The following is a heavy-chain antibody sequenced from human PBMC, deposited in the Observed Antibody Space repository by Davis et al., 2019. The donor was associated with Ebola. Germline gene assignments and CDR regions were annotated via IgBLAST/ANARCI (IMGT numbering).Heavy chain of an antibody. CDR1: GYSFTSYW. Sequence: KVSCKGSGYSFTSYWVGWVRQMPGKGLEWMGIIYPGDSDTRYSPSFQGQVTISADKSISTAYLQWGSLKSSDTAMYYCARFRSRNYYYYGMDVWGQGTTVTVSS. D-gene: IGHD1-14*01. CDR2: IYPGDSDT. V-gene: IGHV5-51*01. CDR3: ARFRSRNYYYYGMDV. J-gene: IGHJ6*02.